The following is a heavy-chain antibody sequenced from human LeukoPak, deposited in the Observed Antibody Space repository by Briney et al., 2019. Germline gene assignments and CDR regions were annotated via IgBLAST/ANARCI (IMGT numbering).Heavy chain of an antibody. J-gene: IGHJ6*02. CDR1: GFTFSSYW. D-gene: IGHD3-9*01. V-gene: IGHV3-74*01. Sequence: PGGSLRLSCAASGFTFSSYWMHWVRQAPGKGLVWVSRINSDGSSTIYADSVKGRFTISRDNAKNMLYLQMNSLRAEDTAVYYCARSIGLTGGGVDVWGQGTTVTVSS. CDR2: INSDGSST. CDR3: ARSIGLTGGGVDV.